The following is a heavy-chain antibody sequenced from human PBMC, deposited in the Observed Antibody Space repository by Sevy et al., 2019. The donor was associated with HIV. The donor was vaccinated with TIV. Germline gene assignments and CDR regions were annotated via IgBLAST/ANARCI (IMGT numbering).Heavy chain of an antibody. V-gene: IGHV3-48*01. Sequence: GGSLRLSCAASGFTFSAYSMIWVRQAPGKGLEWVSYISSSSGTIYYADSVKGQFTISRDNAKSSLYPQMNGLRAEDTAVYYCARAGGDCYSKNECWFVSWGQGTLVTVSS. CDR3: ARAGGDCYSKNECWFVS. J-gene: IGHJ5*01. CDR2: ISSSSGTI. CDR1: GFTFSAYS. D-gene: IGHD2-21*01.